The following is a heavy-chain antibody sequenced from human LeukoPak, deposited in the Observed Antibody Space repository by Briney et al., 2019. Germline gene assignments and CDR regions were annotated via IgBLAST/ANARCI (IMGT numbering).Heavy chain of an antibody. CDR1: RFTFTTYI. D-gene: IGHD3-9*01. Sequence: GGSLRLSCAASRFTFTTYIMNWVRQAPGKGLEWVSSISSSGSHIYYADSVKGRFSVSRDNGKNLLYLQMNSLRVEDTAVYYCARSIGSDWSPFDYWGQGTLVSVSS. J-gene: IGHJ4*02. V-gene: IGHV3-21*01. CDR3: ARSIGSDWSPFDY. CDR2: ISSSGSHI.